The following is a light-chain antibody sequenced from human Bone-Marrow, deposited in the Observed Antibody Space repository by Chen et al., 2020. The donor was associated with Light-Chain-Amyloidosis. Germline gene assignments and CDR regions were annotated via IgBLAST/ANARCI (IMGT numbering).Light chain of an antibody. CDR3: QVWDRSSDHFV. J-gene: IGLJ1*01. V-gene: IGLV3-21*04. CDR1: NIGGKT. CDR2: YDS. Sequence: SFVLTRPPSVSVAPGKTASIACGGDNIGGKTVHWYQQKSGQAPVLVIFYDSDRPSGVPERFSGSNSGNLATLTISGVEAGDEGDYYCQVWDRSSDHFVFGTGTKVSVL.